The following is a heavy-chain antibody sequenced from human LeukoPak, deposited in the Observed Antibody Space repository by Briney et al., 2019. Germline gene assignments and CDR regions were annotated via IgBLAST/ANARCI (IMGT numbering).Heavy chain of an antibody. CDR2: ISANGDTT. CDR1: GFTFNYYA. V-gene: IGHV3-23*01. CDR3: ATGGNSRGYFDH. D-gene: IGHD3-22*01. Sequence: GGSLRLSCAASGFTFNYYAMTWVRQAPGKGLEWVSTISANGDTTYYADSVKGRFTVSRDSSENTLYMQMNSLRAEDTAVYYCATGGNSRGYFDHWGQGTLVSVSS. J-gene: IGHJ4*02.